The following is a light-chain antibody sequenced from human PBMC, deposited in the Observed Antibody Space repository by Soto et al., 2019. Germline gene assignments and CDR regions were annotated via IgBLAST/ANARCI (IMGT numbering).Light chain of an antibody. V-gene: IGKV3-20*01. J-gene: IGKJ4*01. CDR1: QTFSNSF. Sequence: EIVLTQSPGTLSLSPGERATLSCSASQTFSNSFLSWFQQIPGQAPRLLIYGASMRATGIPDRFSGSGSGTEFTLTISSLQSEDFAVYYCQQYRNWPLTFGGGTKVDI. CDR3: QQYRNWPLT. CDR2: GAS.